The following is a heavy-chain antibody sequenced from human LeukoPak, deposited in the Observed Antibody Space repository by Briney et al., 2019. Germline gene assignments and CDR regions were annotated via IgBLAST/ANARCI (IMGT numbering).Heavy chain of an antibody. CDR3: ARAPLGSYSSSSTTNDY. CDR2: ISAYNGNT. J-gene: IGHJ4*02. Sequence: ASVKVSCKASGYTFTSYGISWVRQAPGQGLEWMGWISAYNGNTNYAQKLQGRVTMTTDTSTSTAYMELRSLRSDDTAVYYCARAPLGSYSSSSTTNDYWGQGTLVTVSS. V-gene: IGHV1-18*01. D-gene: IGHD6-19*01. CDR1: GYTFTSYG.